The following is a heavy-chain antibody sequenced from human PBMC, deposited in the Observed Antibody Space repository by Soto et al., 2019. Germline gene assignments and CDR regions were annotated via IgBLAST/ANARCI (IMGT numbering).Heavy chain of an antibody. Sequence: GGSLRLSCAASGFTFSSYAMSWVRQAPGKGLEWVSAISGSGGSTYYADSVKGRFTISRDNSKNTLYLQMNSLRAEDTAVYYCAKEVWPFTMVRGVIDYWGQGTLVTVSS. CDR1: GFTFSSYA. V-gene: IGHV3-23*01. CDR3: AKEVWPFTMVRGVIDY. J-gene: IGHJ4*02. D-gene: IGHD3-10*01. CDR2: ISGSGGST.